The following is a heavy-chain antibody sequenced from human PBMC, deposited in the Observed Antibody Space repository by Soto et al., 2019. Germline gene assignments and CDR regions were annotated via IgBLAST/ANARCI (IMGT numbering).Heavy chain of an antibody. D-gene: IGHD2-15*01. Sequence: QVQLVQSGAEVKKPGASVKVSCKSSGYTFINYGITWVRQAPGQGLVWMGWISGYDGNTNYAPKLQGRVTMTRDTSTSTAYMELRSLRSDDTAVYYCARDRGRSCSGGTCPFDYWGQGTLVTVSS. CDR1: GYTFINYG. J-gene: IGHJ4*02. CDR3: ARDRGRSCSGGTCPFDY. CDR2: ISGYDGNT. V-gene: IGHV1-18*01.